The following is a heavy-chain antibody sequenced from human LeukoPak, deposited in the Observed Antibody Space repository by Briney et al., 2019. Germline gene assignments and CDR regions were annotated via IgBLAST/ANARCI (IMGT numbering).Heavy chain of an antibody. CDR3: ARSRLGIVGATDAFDI. D-gene: IGHD1-26*01. V-gene: IGHV3-11*01. Sequence: GGSLRLSCAASGFTFSDYYMSWIRQAPGKGLEWVSYIGSSGSTIHYADSVKGRFTISRDNAKNSLYLQMNSLRAEDTAVYYCARSRLGIVGATDAFDIWGQGTMVTVSS. J-gene: IGHJ3*02. CDR1: GFTFSDYY. CDR2: IGSSGSTI.